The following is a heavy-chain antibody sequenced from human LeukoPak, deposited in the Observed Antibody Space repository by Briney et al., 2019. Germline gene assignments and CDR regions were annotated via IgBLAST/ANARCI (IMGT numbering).Heavy chain of an antibody. CDR1: GGTFSSYA. CDR2: IIPIFGTA. D-gene: IGHD5-24*01. V-gene: IGHV1-69*13. J-gene: IGHJ3*02. CDR3: ASDGLPRDGYNEYAFDI. Sequence: SVKVSCKASGGTFSSYAISWVRQAPGQGLEWMGGIIPIFGTANYAQKFQGRVTITADESTSTAYMELSSLRSEDTAVYYCASDGLPRDGYNEYAFDIWGQGTMVTVSS.